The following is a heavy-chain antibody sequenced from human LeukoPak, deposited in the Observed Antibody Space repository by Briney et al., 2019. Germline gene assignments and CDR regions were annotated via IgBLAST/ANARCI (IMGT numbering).Heavy chain of an antibody. J-gene: IGHJ4*02. CDR3: AREHYYDSTAYLH. CDR2: IYHSGSS. D-gene: IGHD3-22*01. V-gene: IGHV4-38-2*02. Sequence: SQTLSLTCTVSGGSISSPYYWGWIRQPPGKGLEWIGSIYHSGSSYYNPSLKSRVSISVDTSKNQFFLELSSVTAADTAIYYCAREHYYDSTAYLHWGQGTLVTVSS. CDR1: GGSISSPYY.